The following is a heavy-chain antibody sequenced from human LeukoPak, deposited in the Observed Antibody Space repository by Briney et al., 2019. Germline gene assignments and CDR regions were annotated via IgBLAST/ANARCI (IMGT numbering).Heavy chain of an antibody. CDR3: ARADLLSYQLPRHYYMDV. J-gene: IGHJ6*03. Sequence: ASVKVSCKASGYTFTGYYMHWVRQAPGQGLEWMGWINPNSGGTNYAQKFQGRVTMTRDTSISTAYMELSRLRSDDTAVYYCARADLLSYQLPRHYYMDVWGKGTTVTVSS. CDR2: INPNSGGT. CDR1: GYTFTGYY. V-gene: IGHV1-2*02. D-gene: IGHD2-2*01.